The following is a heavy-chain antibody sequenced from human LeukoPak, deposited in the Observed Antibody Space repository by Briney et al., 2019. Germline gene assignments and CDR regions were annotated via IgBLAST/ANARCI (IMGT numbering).Heavy chain of an antibody. D-gene: IGHD5-18*01. CDR2: IRYDGSNK. CDR1: GFTFSSYG. J-gene: IGHJ4*02. Sequence: SGGSLRLSCAASGFTFSSYGMHWVRQAPGKGLEWVAFIRYDGSNKYYADSVKGRFTISRDNSKNTLYLQMNSLRAEDTAVYYCAKASRGYSYGQPGDYWGQGTLVTVSS. CDR3: AKASRGYSYGQPGDY. V-gene: IGHV3-30*02.